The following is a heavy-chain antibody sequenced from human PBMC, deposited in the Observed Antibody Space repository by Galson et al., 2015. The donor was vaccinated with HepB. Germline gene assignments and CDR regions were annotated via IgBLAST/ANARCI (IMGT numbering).Heavy chain of an antibody. Sequence: ETLSLTCAVYGGSFSGYYWSWIRQPPGKGLEWIGEINHSGSTNYNPSLKSRVTISVDTSKNQFSLKLSSATAADTAVYYCARGLELGELSGWFDPWGQGTLVTVSS. J-gene: IGHJ5*02. V-gene: IGHV4-34*01. D-gene: IGHD3-16*02. CDR2: INHSGST. CDR1: GGSFSGYY. CDR3: ARGLELGELSGWFDP.